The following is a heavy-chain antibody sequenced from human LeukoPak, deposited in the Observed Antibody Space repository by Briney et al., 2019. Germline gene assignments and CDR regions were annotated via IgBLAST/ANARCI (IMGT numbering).Heavy chain of an antibody. V-gene: IGHV6-1*01. CDR3: ARGGAYSGSWNEAFCI. CDR2: TYYRSKWYN. Sequence: SQTLSLTCAISGDSVSSNSAAWNWIRQSPSRGLEWLGRTYYRSKWYNDYAVSVRSRITINPDTSKNQFSLQLNSVTPEDTAVYYCARGGAYSGSWNEAFCIWGQGTMVTVSS. J-gene: IGHJ3*02. CDR1: GDSVSSNSAA. D-gene: IGHD6-13*01.